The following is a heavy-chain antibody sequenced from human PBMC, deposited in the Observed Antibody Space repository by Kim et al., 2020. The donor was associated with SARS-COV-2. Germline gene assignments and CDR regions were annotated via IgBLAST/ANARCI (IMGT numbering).Heavy chain of an antibody. V-gene: IGHV4-39*01. Sequence: SETLSLTCTVSGGSISSSSYYWGWIRQPPGKGLEWIGSIYYSGSTYYNPSLKSRVTISVDTSKNQFSLKLSSVTAADTAVYYCARRGRYYGMDVWGQGTT. J-gene: IGHJ6*02. CDR1: GGSISSSSYY. D-gene: IGHD2-15*01. CDR2: IYYSGST. CDR3: ARRGRYYGMDV.